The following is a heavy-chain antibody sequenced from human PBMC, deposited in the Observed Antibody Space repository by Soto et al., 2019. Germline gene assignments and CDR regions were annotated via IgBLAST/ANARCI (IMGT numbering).Heavy chain of an antibody. CDR1: GGSISRYY. CDR2: IYYTGST. D-gene: IGHD6-19*01. CDR3: ASASVAGRFDY. J-gene: IGHJ4*02. Sequence: SETLSLTCTVSGGSISRYYWSWIRQPPGKGLEWIGYIYYTGSTIYNPSLNSRVTISVDTSKNQFSLKLSSVTAADTAVYYCASASVAGRFDYWGQGTLVTVSS. V-gene: IGHV4-59*01.